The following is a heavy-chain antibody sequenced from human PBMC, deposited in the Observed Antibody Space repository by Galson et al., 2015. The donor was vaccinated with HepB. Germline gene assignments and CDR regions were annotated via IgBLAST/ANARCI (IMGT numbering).Heavy chain of an antibody. CDR1: GFIFSSFG. Sequence: SLRLSCAASGFIFSSFGLHWVRQAPGKGLEWVTFISYDGSYKNYAGSAKGRFTISRDNSKNTLYLQMNSLRAEDTAVYYCAKDREITMVRGVMMNYWGQGTLVTVSS. CDR2: ISYDGSYK. CDR3: AKDREITMVRGVMMNY. D-gene: IGHD3-10*01. V-gene: IGHV3-30*18. J-gene: IGHJ4*02.